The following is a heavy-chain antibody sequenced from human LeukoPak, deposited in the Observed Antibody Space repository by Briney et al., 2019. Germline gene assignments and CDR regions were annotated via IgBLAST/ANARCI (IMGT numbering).Heavy chain of an antibody. CDR3: VRPLASLHDPDVFDL. V-gene: IGHV3-48*03. J-gene: IGHJ3*01. Sequence: GGSLRLSCAASGFDITILEMYWVRQAPGKGLEWISYITSTGGTKYYADSVWGRFTISRDNSKNSLYLQLNSLRAEDTAVYYCVRPLASLHDPDVFDLWGQGTSVTVSS. CDR1: GFDITILE. CDR2: ITSTGGTK. D-gene: IGHD3-16*02.